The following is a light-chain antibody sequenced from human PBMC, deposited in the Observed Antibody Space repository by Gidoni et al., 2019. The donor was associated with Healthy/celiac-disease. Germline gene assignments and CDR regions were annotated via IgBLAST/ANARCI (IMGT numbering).Light chain of an antibody. V-gene: IGLV3-21*02. J-gene: IGLJ2*01. CDR1: NSGSKS. CDR3: QVWDSSSDPVV. Sequence: SYVLTQPPSVSGAPGQTARITCGGNNSGSKSVHWYQQKPGQTPVLVVYDESDRPSGIPERFSGSNSGNTATLTISRVEAGDEADYYCQVWDSSSDPVVFGGWTKLTVL. CDR2: DES.